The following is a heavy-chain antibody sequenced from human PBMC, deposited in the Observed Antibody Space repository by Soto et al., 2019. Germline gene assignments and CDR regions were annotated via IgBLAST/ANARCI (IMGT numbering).Heavy chain of an antibody. D-gene: IGHD2-2*01. CDR1: GFTFSSYA. J-gene: IGHJ5*02. Sequence: EVQLLESGGGLVQPGGSLRLSCAASGFTFSSYAMSWVRQAPGKGLEWVSAISGSGGSTYYADSVKGRFTISRDNSKNTLYRQMNSLRAENTAVYYCAKLPGRDCSSTSGSAWGWSDPWGKGTRVTVSS. CDR3: AKLPGRDCSSTSGSAWGWSDP. V-gene: IGHV3-23*01. CDR2: ISGSGGST.